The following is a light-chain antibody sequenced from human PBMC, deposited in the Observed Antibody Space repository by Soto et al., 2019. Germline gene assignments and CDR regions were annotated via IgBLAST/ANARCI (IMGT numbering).Light chain of an antibody. J-gene: IGKJ2*01. V-gene: IGKV3-15*01. CDR3: QQYNNWPPDT. Sequence: EIVMTQSPATLSVSPGERATLSCRASQSVSSNLAWYQQKPGQAPRLLIYGASTRATGIPARFSGSGSGTEFSLTISSLQSEDFDVYYCQQYNNWPPDTLGQGTKLEIK. CDR1: QSVSSN. CDR2: GAS.